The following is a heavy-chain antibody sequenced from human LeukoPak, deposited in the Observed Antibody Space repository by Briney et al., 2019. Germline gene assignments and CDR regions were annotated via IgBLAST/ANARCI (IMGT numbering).Heavy chain of an antibody. D-gene: IGHD3-16*02. CDR2: IYYSGST. Sequence: SETLSLTCTVSSGSISSYYWSWIRQPPGKGLEWIGYIYYSGSTNYNPSLKSRVTISVDTSKNQFSLKLSSVTAADTAVYYCARLLALYDYVWGSYRRNSRNNYYFDYWGQGTLVTVSS. CDR1: SGSISSYY. J-gene: IGHJ4*02. CDR3: ARLLALYDYVWGSYRRNSRNNYYFDY. V-gene: IGHV4-59*08.